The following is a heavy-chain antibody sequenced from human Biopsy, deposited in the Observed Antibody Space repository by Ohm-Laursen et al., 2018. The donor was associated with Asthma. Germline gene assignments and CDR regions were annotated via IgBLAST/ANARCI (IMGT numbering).Heavy chain of an antibody. CDR3: ARSYCDVLTGQVNDAFDM. J-gene: IGHJ3*02. D-gene: IGHD3-9*01. V-gene: IGHV1-3*01. CDR1: GYTLINYA. CDR2: INVGNGNT. Sequence: GASVKASCKASGYTLINYAIHWVRQAPGQRLEWMGWINVGNGNTKHSQKFQGRVTISRDTTASTAYMDLSSLRSEDPAVYYCARSYCDVLTGQVNDAFDMWGQGTMVTVSS.